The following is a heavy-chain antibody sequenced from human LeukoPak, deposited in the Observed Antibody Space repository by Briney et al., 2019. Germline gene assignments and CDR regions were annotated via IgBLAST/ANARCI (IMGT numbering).Heavy chain of an antibody. J-gene: IGHJ4*02. CDR2: ISSGGSTI. V-gene: IGHV3-48*03. CDR1: GFTFSSYE. CDR3: ARLWEGDY. Sequence: GGSLRLSCAASGFTFSSYEMNWVRQALGKGLEWVSYISSGGSTIYHADSVKGRFTISRDNAKNSLYLQMNSLRAEDTAVYYCARLWEGDYWGQGTLVTVSS. D-gene: IGHD1-26*01.